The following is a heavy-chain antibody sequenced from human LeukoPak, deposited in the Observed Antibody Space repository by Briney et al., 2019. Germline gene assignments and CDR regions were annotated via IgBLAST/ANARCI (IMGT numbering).Heavy chain of an antibody. CDR1: GFTFSSYS. CDR2: ISSSSSYI. V-gene: IGHV3-21*01. Sequence: PGGSLRLSCAASGFTFSSYSMNWVRQAPGKGLEWVSSISSSSSYIYYADSVKGRFTISRDNAKNSLYLQMNSLRAEDTAVYYCARALPAAAGLDAFDIWGQGTMVTVSS. J-gene: IGHJ3*02. D-gene: IGHD6-13*01. CDR3: ARALPAAAGLDAFDI.